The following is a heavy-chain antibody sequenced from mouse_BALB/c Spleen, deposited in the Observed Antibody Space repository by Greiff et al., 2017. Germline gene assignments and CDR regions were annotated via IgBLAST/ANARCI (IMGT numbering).Heavy chain of an antibody. D-gene: IGHD5-5*01. J-gene: IGHJ3*01. V-gene: IGHV14-3*02. CDR3: ATQLLT. CDR2: IDPANGNT. CDR1: GFNIKDTY. Sequence: VHVKQSGAELVKPGASVKLSCTASGFNIKDTYMHWVKQRPEQGLEWIGRIDPANGNTKYDPKFQGKATITADTSSNTAYLQLSSLTSEDTAVYYCATQLLTWGQGTLVTVSA.